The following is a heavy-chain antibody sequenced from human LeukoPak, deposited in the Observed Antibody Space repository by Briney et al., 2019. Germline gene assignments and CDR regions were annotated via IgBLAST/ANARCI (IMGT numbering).Heavy chain of an antibody. D-gene: IGHD6-13*01. CDR1: GIIVSNNY. V-gene: IGHV3-66*01. CDR3: AKVLTYSSSWYPHFGY. CDR2: IYSGGST. Sequence: PGGSLKLSCAASGIIVSNNYMSWVRQAPGKGLEWVSVIYSGGSTYYADSVKGRFTISRDNSKNTLYLQMNSLRAEDTAVYYCAKVLTYSSSWYPHFGYWGQGTLVTVSS. J-gene: IGHJ4*02.